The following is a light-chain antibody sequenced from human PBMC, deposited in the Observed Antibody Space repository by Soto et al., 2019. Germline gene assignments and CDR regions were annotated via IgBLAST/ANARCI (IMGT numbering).Light chain of an antibody. J-gene: IGLJ1*01. Sequence: QSVLTQPASVSGSPGQSITISCTGTSSDVGSYDLVSWYQRHPGTGPKLMIYEDTKRPSGVSNRFSGSKSGNTASLTISGLQAEDEADYYCCSYAGSTTYVFGTGTKLTVL. CDR3: CSYAGSTTYV. V-gene: IGLV2-23*01. CDR1: SSDVGSYDL. CDR2: EDT.